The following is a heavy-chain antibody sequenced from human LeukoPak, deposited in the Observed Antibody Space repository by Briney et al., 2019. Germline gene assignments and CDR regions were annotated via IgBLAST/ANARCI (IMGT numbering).Heavy chain of an antibody. CDR3: AREMNLTPDAFDI. CDR1: GGTFSSYA. CDR2: IIPIFGTA. J-gene: IGHJ3*02. V-gene: IGHV1-69*05. Sequence: SVKVSCKASGGTFSSYAISWVRQAPGQGLEWMGGIIPIFGTANYAQKFQGRVTITTDESTSTAYMELSSLRSEDTAVYYCAREMNLTPDAFDIRGQGTMVTVSS.